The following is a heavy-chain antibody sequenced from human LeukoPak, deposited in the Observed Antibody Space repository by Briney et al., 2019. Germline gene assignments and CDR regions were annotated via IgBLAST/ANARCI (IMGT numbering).Heavy chain of an antibody. J-gene: IGHJ5*02. CDR2: IIPIFGTA. D-gene: IGHD3-3*01. Sequence: GASVKVSCKASGGTFSSYAISWVRQAPGQGLEWMGGIIPIFGTANYAQKLQGRVTITADESTSTAYMELSSLRSEDTAVYYCASRQAGDFWSGYYRWGQGTLVTVSS. V-gene: IGHV1-69*01. CDR3: ASRQAGDFWSGYYR. CDR1: GGTFSSYA.